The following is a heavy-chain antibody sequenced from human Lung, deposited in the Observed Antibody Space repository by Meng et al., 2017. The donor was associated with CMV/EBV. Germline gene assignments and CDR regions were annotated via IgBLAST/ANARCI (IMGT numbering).Heavy chain of an antibody. D-gene: IGHD2-15*01. CDR3: VRGSGREWFDP. CDR2: INQDGSEK. Sequence: GGSXRLXCAASGFTFSNYWMSWVRQAPGKGLEWVASINQDGSEKHYMDSVKGRFTISRDNAKNALYLEMNSLRAEDTALYFCVRGSGREWFDPWGKGTLVTVSS. CDR1: GFTFSNYW. V-gene: IGHV3-7*04. J-gene: IGHJ5*02.